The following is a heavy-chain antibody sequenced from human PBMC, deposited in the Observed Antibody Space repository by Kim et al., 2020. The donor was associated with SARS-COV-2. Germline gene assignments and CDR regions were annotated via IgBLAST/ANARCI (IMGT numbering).Heavy chain of an antibody. V-gene: IGHV4-31*02. CDR2: T. CDR3: ARDRGSGAFDI. D-gene: IGHD3-10*01. Sequence: TYYHQSLKSRVTISVDTSKNQFSLKLSSVTAADTAVYYCARDRGSGAFDIWGQGTMVTVSS. J-gene: IGHJ3*02.